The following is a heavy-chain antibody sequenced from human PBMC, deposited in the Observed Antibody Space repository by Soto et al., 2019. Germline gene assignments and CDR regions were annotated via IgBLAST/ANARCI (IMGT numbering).Heavy chain of an antibody. D-gene: IGHD2-15*01. CDR3: ARCSGGSCYDGFDP. V-gene: IGHV1-69*01. J-gene: IGHJ5*02. CDR2: IIPIFGTA. CDR1: GGTFSSYA. Sequence: GPQVKVSCKASGGTFSSYAISWVRQAPGQGLEWMGGIIPIFGTANYAQKFQGRVTITADESTSTAYMELSSLRSEDTAVYYCARCSGGSCYDGFDPWGQGTLVTVSS.